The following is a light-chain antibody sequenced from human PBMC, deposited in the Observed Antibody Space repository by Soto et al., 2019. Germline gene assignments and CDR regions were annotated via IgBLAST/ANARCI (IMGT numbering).Light chain of an antibody. CDR1: QSVSSY. CDR3: QQRSNWPT. Sequence: EIVLTQSPATLSLSPGERATLSCRASQSVSSYLVWYQQKPGQAPRLLIYDASNRAPGIPARFSGSGSGTDFTLTISSLEPEDFAVYYCQQRSNWPTFGGGTKVEIK. J-gene: IGKJ4*01. V-gene: IGKV3-11*01. CDR2: DAS.